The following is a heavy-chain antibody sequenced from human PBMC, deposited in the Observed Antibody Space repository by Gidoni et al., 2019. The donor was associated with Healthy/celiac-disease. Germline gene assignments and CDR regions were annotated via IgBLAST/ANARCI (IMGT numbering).Heavy chain of an antibody. Sequence: SWVRQAPGKGVEWVGRMKSKTDGGTTDYAAPVRGRFTISRDDSKNTLYLQMNSLKTEDTAVYYCTTEARATVTTKGLLDYYYYMDVWGKGTTVTVSS. CDR3: TTEARATVTTKGLLDYYYYMDV. V-gene: IGHV3-15*01. CDR2: MKSKTDGGTT. D-gene: IGHD4-17*01. J-gene: IGHJ6*03.